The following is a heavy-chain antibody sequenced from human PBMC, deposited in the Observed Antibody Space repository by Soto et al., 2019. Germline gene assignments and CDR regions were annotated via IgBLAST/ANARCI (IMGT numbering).Heavy chain of an antibody. D-gene: IGHD6-13*01. CDR1: GYTFTSYD. V-gene: IGHV1-8*01. Sequence: ASVKVSCKASGYTFTSYDINWVRQATGQGLEWMGWMNPNSGNTGYAQKFQGRVTMTRNTSISTAYMELSSLRSEDTAVYYCARGAYSSSWTDNYYYYGMDVWGQGTTVTVSS. CDR2: MNPNSGNT. J-gene: IGHJ6*02. CDR3: ARGAYSSSWTDNYYYYGMDV.